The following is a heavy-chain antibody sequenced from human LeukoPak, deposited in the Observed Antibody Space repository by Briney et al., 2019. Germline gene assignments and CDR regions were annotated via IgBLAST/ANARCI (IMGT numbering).Heavy chain of an antibody. V-gene: IGHV4-4*07. CDR1: GGSISSYY. J-gene: IGHJ6*03. D-gene: IGHD6-13*01. CDR3: ARDSSSWYRNYYYYYMDV. CDR2: IYTSGST. Sequence: PSETLSLTCTVSGGSISSYYWSWIRQPAGKGLEWIGRIYTSGSTNYNPSLKSRVTMSVDTSKNQFSLKLSSVTAADTAVYYCARDSSSWYRNYYYYYMDVWGKGTTVTVSS.